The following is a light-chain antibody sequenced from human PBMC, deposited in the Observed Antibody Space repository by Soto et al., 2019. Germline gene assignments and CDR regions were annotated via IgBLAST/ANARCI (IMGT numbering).Light chain of an antibody. CDR1: SSNIGAGYD. V-gene: IGLV1-40*01. J-gene: IGLJ2*01. CDR2: GNS. CDR3: QSFDRSLSGVE. Sequence: QSVLTQPPSVSGAPGQRVTISCTGSSSNIGAGYDVHWYQQLPGTAPKLLIYGNSNRPSGVPDRFSGSKSGTSASLAITGLQAEDEADYYCQSFDRSLSGVEFGGGTKLTVL.